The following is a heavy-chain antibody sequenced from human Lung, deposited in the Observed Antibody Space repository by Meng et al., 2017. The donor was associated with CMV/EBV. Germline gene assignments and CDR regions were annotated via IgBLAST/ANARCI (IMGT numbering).Heavy chain of an antibody. CDR3: ARVEFASLKNWFDP. CDR1: GGSFSSYA. D-gene: IGHD2-2*01. CDR2: IIPILGIA. Sequence: SGGSFSSYAISWVRQAPGQGLEWMGGIIPILGIAHYAQKFQGRVTITADKSTSTAYMELSSLRSEDTAVYYCARVEFASLKNWFDPWGQGTLVTVSS. V-gene: IGHV1-69*10. J-gene: IGHJ5*02.